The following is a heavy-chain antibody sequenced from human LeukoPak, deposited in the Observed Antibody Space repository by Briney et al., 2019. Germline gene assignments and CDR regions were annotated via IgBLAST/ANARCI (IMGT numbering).Heavy chain of an antibody. CDR2: ITREGSAA. V-gene: IGHV3-7*05. D-gene: IGHD2-8*01. CDR1: GFTFSSHS. J-gene: IGHJ4*02. CDR3: AKDWHNGDDPLFDN. Sequence: GGSLRLSCVVSGFTFSSHSMSWVRQAPGKGLEWVADITREGSAAYYVDSVKGRFSISRDNAKNSLYLQMNSLRAEDTAVYYCAKDWHNGDDPLFDNWGQGTVVTVSS.